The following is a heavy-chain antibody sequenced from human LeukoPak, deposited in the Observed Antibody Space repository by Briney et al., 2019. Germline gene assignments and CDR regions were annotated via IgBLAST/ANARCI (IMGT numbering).Heavy chain of an antibody. J-gene: IGHJ6*02. D-gene: IGHD5-12*01. CDR1: GYSFTSYW. Sequence: GESLKISCRGSGYSFTSYWIVWVRQMPGKGLEWLGIIYPGEFDTRYSPSFQGQVTISADKSISTPYLRWSSLKASGTGMYYCARRGATAHYGMDVWGQGTTVTVSS. CDR3: ARRGATAHYGMDV. V-gene: IGHV5-51*01. CDR2: IYPGEFDT.